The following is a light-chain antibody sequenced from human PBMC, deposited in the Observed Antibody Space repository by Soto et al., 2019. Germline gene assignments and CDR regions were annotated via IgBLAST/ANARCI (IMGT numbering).Light chain of an antibody. Sequence: EIVMTQSPATLSVSPGERATLSCRASQSVSSLLAWYQQKPGQAPRLLIYGASTRATGIPDRFSGSGSGTDFTLTISRLEPEDFAVYYCQQYGSSPITFGQGTRLEIK. CDR1: QSVSSL. CDR2: GAS. CDR3: QQYGSSPIT. V-gene: IGKV3-20*01. J-gene: IGKJ5*01.